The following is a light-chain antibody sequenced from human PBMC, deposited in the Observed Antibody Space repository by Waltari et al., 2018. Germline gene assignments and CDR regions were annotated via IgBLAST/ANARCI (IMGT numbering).Light chain of an antibody. Sequence: DIVMTQCLDFLAVSLGGKTTLSRKSSQSLLYRSNNYNYLAWYQQKPGQPPKLLIYWASTRESGVPDRFSGSGSGTDFTLTINNLQAADVAVYYCQQYYSTPLTFGGGTKVEIK. V-gene: IGKV4-1*01. J-gene: IGKJ4*01. CDR2: WAS. CDR1: QSLLYRSNNYNY. CDR3: QQYYSTPLT.